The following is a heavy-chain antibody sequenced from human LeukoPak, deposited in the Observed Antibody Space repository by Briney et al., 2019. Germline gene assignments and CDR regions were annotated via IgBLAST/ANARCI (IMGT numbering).Heavy chain of an antibody. CDR2: INHSGST. Sequence: SETLSLTCAVYGGSFSGYYWSWIRQPPGKGLEWIGEINHSGSTNYNPSLKSRVTISVDTSKNQFSLKLSSVTAADTAVYYCATPLREGEQQPSDYWGQGTLVTVSS. CDR3: ATPLREGEQQPSDY. D-gene: IGHD6-13*01. V-gene: IGHV4-34*01. CDR1: GGSFSGYY. J-gene: IGHJ4*02.